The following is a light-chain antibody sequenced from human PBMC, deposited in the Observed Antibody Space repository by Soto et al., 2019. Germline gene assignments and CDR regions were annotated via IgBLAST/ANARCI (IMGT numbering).Light chain of an antibody. CDR2: AAS. Sequence: DIRITQSPSSMSASVGDTVTITCRASQSSSGFLPWYQQKPGKAPNLLIYAASILLSGVPPQFSGSGSGTDFSLTISGLQPEDFATYYCHQSYTTPQTFGQGTHLQIK. J-gene: IGKJ1*01. V-gene: IGKV1-39*01. CDR3: HQSYTTPQT. CDR1: QSSSGF.